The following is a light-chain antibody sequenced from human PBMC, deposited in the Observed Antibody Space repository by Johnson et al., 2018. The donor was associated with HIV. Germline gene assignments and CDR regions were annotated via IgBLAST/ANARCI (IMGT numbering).Light chain of an antibody. Sequence: QSVLTQPPSVSAAPGQTVNISCSGGSSNIGSNSVSWYQHLPGIAPKLLIYDNNKRPSGIPDRFSGSKSGTSATLGITGLQTGDEADYYCGTWDSSLSAYVFGTGTKVTVL. V-gene: IGLV1-51*01. CDR2: DNN. CDR3: GTWDSSLSAYV. J-gene: IGLJ1*01. CDR1: SSNIGSNS.